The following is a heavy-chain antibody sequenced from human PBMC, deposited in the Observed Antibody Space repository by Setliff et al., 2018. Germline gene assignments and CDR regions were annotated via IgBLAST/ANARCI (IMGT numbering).Heavy chain of an antibody. D-gene: IGHD6-13*01. J-gene: IGHJ6*02. CDR1: GYTFTVYT. V-gene: IGHV1-8*02. Sequence: GASVKVSCKVSGYTFTVYTMNWVRQAPGQGLEWMGWMNPNSGNTGYAQKFQGRVTMTTDTSTSTAYMELRSLRSDDTAVYYCAREEVWRSSWEKNYYYYGMDVWGQGTTVTVSS. CDR2: MNPNSGNT. CDR3: AREEVWRSSWEKNYYYYGMDV.